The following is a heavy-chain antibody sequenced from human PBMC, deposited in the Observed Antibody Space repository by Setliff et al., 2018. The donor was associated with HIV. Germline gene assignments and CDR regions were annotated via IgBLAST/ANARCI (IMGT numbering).Heavy chain of an antibody. D-gene: IGHD6-13*01. CDR2: IFYSGHT. CDR3: ARGVAAAGL. V-gene: IGHV4-39*07. CDR1: GASISSSYY. J-gene: IGHJ4*02. Sequence: AWETLSLTCTVSGASISSSYYWAWIRQPPGKGLEWIGNIFYSGHTFYNPSLRSRVTISVDTSKNQFSLKLSSVTAADTAVYYCARGVAAAGLWGQGTLVTVSS.